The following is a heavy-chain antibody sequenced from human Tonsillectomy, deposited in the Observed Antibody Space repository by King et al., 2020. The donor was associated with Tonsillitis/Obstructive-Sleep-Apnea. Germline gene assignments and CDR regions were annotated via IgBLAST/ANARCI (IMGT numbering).Heavy chain of an antibody. D-gene: IGHD2-2*01. J-gene: IGHJ4*02. V-gene: IGHV4-34*01. Sequence: VQLQQWGAGLLKPSETLSLTCAVYGGSFSGYYWSWIRQPPGKGLEWIGEINHSGSTNYNPSLKSRVTISVDTSKNQFSLKLSSVTAADTAVYYCAREGPFGYCSSTSCYLNLPFDYWGQGTLVTVSS. CDR3: AREGPFGYCSSTSCYLNLPFDY. CDR1: GGSFSGYY. CDR2: INHSGST.